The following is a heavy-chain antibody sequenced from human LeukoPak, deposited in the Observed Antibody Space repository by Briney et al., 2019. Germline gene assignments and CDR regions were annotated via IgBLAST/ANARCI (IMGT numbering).Heavy chain of an antibody. CDR2: IYNSGST. D-gene: IGHD4-17*01. Sequence: SETLSLTCTVSGGSISSYYWSWIRQPPGKGLEWIGYIYNSGSTNYNPSLKSRVTISVDTSKNQFSLKLSSVTAADTAVYYCARRPTVTTFFDYWGQGTLVT. CDR1: GGSISSYY. V-gene: IGHV4-59*01. J-gene: IGHJ4*02. CDR3: ARRPTVTTFFDY.